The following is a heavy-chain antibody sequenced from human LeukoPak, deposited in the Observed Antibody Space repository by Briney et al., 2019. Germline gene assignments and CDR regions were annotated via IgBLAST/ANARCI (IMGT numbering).Heavy chain of an antibody. J-gene: IGHJ4*02. CDR1: GYIFTNYG. V-gene: IGHV1-18*01. Sequence: ASVKVSCKASGYIFTNYGITWVRQAPGQALEWMGWISTSNGHTNYAQKLQGRVTMSTDTSTSTAYMELRSLRSGDTAVYYCARVQPHRIHYDNSDYPTHNDYWGQGTLVTVSS. CDR3: ARVQPHRIHYDNSDYPTHNDY. CDR2: ISTSNGHT. D-gene: IGHD3-22*01.